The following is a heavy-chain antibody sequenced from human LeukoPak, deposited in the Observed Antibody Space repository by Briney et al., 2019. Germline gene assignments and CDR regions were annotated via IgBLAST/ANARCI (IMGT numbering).Heavy chain of an antibody. CDR2: IYHSGST. D-gene: IGHD3-22*01. CDR3: ARVVGDSSGYYWGYYFDY. CDR1: GGSISSGGYS. J-gene: IGHJ4*02. V-gene: IGHV4-30-2*01. Sequence: KSSETLSLTCAVSGGSISSGGYSWSWIRQPPGKGLEWIGYIYHSGSTYYNPSLKSRVTISVVRSKNQFSLKLSSVTAADTAVYYCARVVGDSSGYYWGYYFDYWGQGTLVTVSS.